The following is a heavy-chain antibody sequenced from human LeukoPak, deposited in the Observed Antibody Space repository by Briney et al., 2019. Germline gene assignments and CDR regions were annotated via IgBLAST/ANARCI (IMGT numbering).Heavy chain of an antibody. CDR3: ARHEWGCSSTSCYVFDY. CDR1: GGSISSSSYY. CDR2: IYYSGST. D-gene: IGHD2-2*01. Sequence: PSETLSLTRTVSGGSISSSSYYWGWIRQPPGKGLEWIGSIYYSGSTYYNPSLKSRVTISVDTSKNQFSLKLSSVTAADTAVYYCARHEWGCSSTSCYVFDYWGQGTLVTVSS. V-gene: IGHV4-39*01. J-gene: IGHJ4*02.